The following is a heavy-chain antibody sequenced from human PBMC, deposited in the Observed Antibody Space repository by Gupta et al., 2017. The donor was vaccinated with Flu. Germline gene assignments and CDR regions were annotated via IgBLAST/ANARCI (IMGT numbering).Heavy chain of an antibody. CDR2: IYSGGST. Sequence: EVQLVESGGGLVQPGGSLRLSCAASGFTVSSNYMSWGRQAPGKGLEWVSVIYSGGSTYYADSVKGRFTISRDNSKNTLYLQMNSLRAEDTAVYYCARDPRRQGIVGATSDAYWGQGTLVTVSS. CDR1: GFTVSSNY. D-gene: IGHD1-26*01. CDR3: ARDPRRQGIVGATSDAY. J-gene: IGHJ4*02. V-gene: IGHV3-66*02.